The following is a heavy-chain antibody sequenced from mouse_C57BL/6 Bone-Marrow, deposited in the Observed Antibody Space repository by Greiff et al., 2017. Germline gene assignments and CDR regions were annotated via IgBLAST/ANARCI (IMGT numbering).Heavy chain of an antibody. V-gene: IGHV1-74*01. Sequence: QVHVKQPGAELVKPGASVKVSCKASGYTFTSYWMHWVKQRPGQGLEWIGRIHPSDSDTHYNQKFKDKATLTVDKSSSPASMQLSSLTSEDSAVYYCAIRHMDDWGQGTSVTVSS. CDR3: AIRHMDD. CDR2: IHPSDSDT. CDR1: GYTFTSYW. J-gene: IGHJ4*01.